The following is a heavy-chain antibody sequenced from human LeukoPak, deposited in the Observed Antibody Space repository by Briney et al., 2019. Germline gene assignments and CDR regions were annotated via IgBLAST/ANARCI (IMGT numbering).Heavy chain of an antibody. V-gene: IGHV4-61*02. CDR1: GGSISSGSYY. J-gene: IGHJ6*02. CDR3: ARDAEVYYYGMDA. CDR2: IYTSGST. Sequence: PSQTLSLTCTVSGGSISSGSYYWSWIRQPAGKGLEWIGRIYTSGSTNYNPSLKSRVTISVDTSKNQFSLKLSSVTAADTAVYYCARDAEVYYYGMDAWGQGTTVTVSS.